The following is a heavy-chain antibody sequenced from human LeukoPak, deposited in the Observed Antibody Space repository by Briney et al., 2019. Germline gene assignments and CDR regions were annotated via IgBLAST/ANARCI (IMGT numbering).Heavy chain of an antibody. Sequence: SSETLSLTCTVSGGSISSYYWSWIRQPPGKGLEWIGYIYYSGSTNYNPSLKSRVTISVDTSKNQFSLKLSSVTAADTAVYYCARSFNRVVAAFDIWGRGTMVTVSS. J-gene: IGHJ3*02. D-gene: IGHD3-22*01. CDR1: GGSISSYY. CDR2: IYYSGST. V-gene: IGHV4-59*12. CDR3: ARSFNRVVAAFDI.